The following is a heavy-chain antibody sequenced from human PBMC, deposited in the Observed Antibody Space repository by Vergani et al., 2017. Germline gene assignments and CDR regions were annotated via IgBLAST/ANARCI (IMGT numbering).Heavy chain of an antibody. CDR3: ANPAHDYGDPFDY. CDR1: GFTFSSYG. CDR2: IWYDGSNK. V-gene: IGHV3-33*06. D-gene: IGHD4-17*01. Sequence: QVQLVESGGGVVQPGRSLRLSCAASGFTFSSYGMHWVRQAPGKGLEWVAVIWYDGSNKYYADSVKGRFTISRDNSKNTLYLQMNSLRAEDTAVYYCANPAHDYGDPFDYWGQGTLVTVSS. J-gene: IGHJ4*02.